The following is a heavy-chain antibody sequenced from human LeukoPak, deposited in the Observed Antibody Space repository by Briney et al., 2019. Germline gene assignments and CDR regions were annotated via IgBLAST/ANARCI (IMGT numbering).Heavy chain of an antibody. CDR1: GGSFSGYY. Sequence: PSETLSLTCAVYGGSFSGYYWSWIRQPPGKGLEWIGYIYYSGSTNYNPSLKSRVTISVDTSKNQFSLKLSSVTAADTAVYYCARVSDYYYYGMDVWGQGTTVTVSS. CDR3: ARVSDYYYYGMDV. J-gene: IGHJ6*02. V-gene: IGHV4-59*01. CDR2: IYYSGST.